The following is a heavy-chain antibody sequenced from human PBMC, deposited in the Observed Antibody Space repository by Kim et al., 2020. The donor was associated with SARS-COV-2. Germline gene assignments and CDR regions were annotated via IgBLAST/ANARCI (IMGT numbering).Heavy chain of an antibody. Sequence: GGSLRLSCTASGFTFDDYSMHWVRQVPGKGLEWVSFISWDGSRTSYADSVKGRFTISRDNRKNSLFLHVNNLRAEDTAFYYCVKDGSNYYESSAHMFFDYWGQGILVTVSS. CDR2: ISWDGSRT. CDR3: VKDGSNYYESSAHMFFDY. J-gene: IGHJ4*02. V-gene: IGHV3-43*01. CDR1: GFTFDDYS. D-gene: IGHD3-22*01.